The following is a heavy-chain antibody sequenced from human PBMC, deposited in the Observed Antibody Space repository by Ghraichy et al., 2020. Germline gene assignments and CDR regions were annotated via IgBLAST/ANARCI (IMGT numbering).Heavy chain of an antibody. CDR3: ARGGYAIFGVVMPFQDYYYYYGMDV. J-gene: IGHJ6*02. V-gene: IGHV1-8*01. Sequence: ASVKVSCKASGYTFTSYDINWVRQATGQGLEWMGWMNPNSGNTGYAQKFQGRVTMTRNTSISTAYMELSSLRSEDTAVYYCARGGYAIFGVVMPFQDYYYYYGMDVWGQGSTVTVSS. CDR1: GYTFTSYD. D-gene: IGHD3-3*01. CDR2: MNPNSGNT.